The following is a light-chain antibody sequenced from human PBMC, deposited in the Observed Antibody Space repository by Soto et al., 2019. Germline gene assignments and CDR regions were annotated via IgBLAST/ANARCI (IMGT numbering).Light chain of an antibody. CDR3: QQYNNLPT. V-gene: IGKV3-15*01. Sequence: EIVMTQSPATLSVSPGERATLSCRASQSVNSNFSWYQQKPGQAPRLLIYGASTRATGVPARFSGSGSVTEFTHTVSSLQSADVAVYFCQQYNNLPTFGQGTNVEIK. CDR2: GAS. J-gene: IGKJ1*01. CDR1: QSVNSN.